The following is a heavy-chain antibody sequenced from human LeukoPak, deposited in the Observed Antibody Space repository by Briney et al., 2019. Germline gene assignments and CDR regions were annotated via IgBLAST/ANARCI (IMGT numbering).Heavy chain of an antibody. CDR2: INHSGST. CDR1: GGSFSGYY. J-gene: IGHJ6*02. CDR3: ARGRGYSYGYYYYYYGMDV. Sequence: SETLSLTCAVYGGSFSGYYWSWIRQPPGKGLEWIGEINHSGSTNYNPSLKSRVTISVDTSKNQFSLKLSSVTAADTAVYYCARGRGYSYGYYYYYYGMDVWGQGTTVTVSS. V-gene: IGHV4-34*01. D-gene: IGHD5-18*01.